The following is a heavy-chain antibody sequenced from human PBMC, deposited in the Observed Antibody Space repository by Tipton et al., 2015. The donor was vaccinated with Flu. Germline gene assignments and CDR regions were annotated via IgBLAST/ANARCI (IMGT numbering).Heavy chain of an antibody. J-gene: IGHJ5*02. CDR2: IFHSGST. D-gene: IGHD4-11*01. CDR3: ARRDFSNYVSDPKNWFDP. CDR1: GDSIINSAYY. V-gene: IGHV4-38-2*01. Sequence: TLSLTCDVSGDSIINSAYYWGWIRQPPGKGLEWIGNIFHSGSTYYNPSLRSRLSISVDRSKNLFSLNLRSVTAADTDVYYCARRDFSNYVSDPKNWFDPWGQGTLVTVSS.